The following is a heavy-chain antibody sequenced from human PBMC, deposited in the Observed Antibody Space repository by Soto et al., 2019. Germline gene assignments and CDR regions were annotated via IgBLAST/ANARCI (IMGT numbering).Heavy chain of an antibody. Sequence: QVQLVESGGGVVQPGSSLRLSCAASGFSFKNYAFHWVRQAPGKGLEWVALISHNDEPKIFYADSVQGRFTISRDNFKNTVYLLMNSLRDEDTAVYHCARGVRAETYYTAFDYWGQGTQVTVSS. D-gene: IGHD3-3*01. J-gene: IGHJ4*01. V-gene: IGHV3-30-3*01. CDR1: GFSFKNYA. CDR2: ISHNDEPKI. CDR3: ARGVRAETYYTAFDY.